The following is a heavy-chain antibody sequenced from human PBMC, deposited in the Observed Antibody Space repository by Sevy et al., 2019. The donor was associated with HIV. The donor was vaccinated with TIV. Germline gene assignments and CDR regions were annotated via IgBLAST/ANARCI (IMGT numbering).Heavy chain of an antibody. V-gene: IGHV3-7*01. Sequence: GWSLRLSCAASGFTFSDYWMSWVRQTPGRGLEWVATIKQDESEKYYMDSVKGRFAISRDNGKNSVSLQMNGLRVEDTALYYCAREVGGFNWRPYYFDSWGQGTLVTVSS. J-gene: IGHJ4*02. CDR2: IKQDESEK. D-gene: IGHD3-3*01. CDR3: AREVGGFNWRPYYFDS. CDR1: GFTFSDYW.